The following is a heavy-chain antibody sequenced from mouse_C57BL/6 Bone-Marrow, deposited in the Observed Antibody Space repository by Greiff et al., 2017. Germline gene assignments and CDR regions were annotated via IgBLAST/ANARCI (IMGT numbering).Heavy chain of an antibody. V-gene: IGHV1-82*01. Sequence: QVQLQQSGPELVKPGASVKISCKASGYAFSSSWMNWVKQRPGKGLEWIGRIYPGDGDTNYNGKFKGKATLTADKSSSTAYMQLSSLPSEDSAVYFCARDLPITTAYAMDYWGQGTLVTVSS. CDR3: ARDLPITTAYAMDY. J-gene: IGHJ4*01. D-gene: IGHD1-2*01. CDR2: IYPGDGDT. CDR1: GYAFSSSW.